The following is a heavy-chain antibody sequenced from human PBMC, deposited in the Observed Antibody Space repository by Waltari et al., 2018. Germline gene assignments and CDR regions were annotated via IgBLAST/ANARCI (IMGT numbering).Heavy chain of an antibody. D-gene: IGHD5-18*01. Sequence: QVQLVQSGAEVKKPGASVKVSCKASGYTFTSYYMHWVRQATGQGLEWMGRINPSGGSTSYAQKFQGRCTMTRDTSTSTVYMELSSLRSEDTAVYYCAREAILKFAFDIWGQGTMVTVSS. CDR2: INPSGGST. V-gene: IGHV1-46*01. CDR1: GYTFTSYY. CDR3: AREAILKFAFDI. J-gene: IGHJ3*02.